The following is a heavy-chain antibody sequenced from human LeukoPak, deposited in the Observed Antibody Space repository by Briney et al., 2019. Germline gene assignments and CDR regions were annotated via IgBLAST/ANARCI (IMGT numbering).Heavy chain of an antibody. Sequence: GASVKVSCKASGYAFTSYGISWVRQAPGQGLEWMGWISAYNGNTNYAQKLQGRVTMTTDTSTSTAYMELRSLRSDDTAVYYCARSGYYYGSSGYYPDYYYYYGMDVWGQGTTVTVSS. J-gene: IGHJ6*02. V-gene: IGHV1-18*01. CDR1: GYAFTSYG. CDR3: ARSGYYYGSSGYYPDYYYYYGMDV. CDR2: ISAYNGNT. D-gene: IGHD3-22*01.